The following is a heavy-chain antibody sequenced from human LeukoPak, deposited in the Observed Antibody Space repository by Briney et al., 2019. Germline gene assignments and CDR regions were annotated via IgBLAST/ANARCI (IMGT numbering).Heavy chain of an antibody. CDR1: GFTFSNYA. V-gene: IGHV3-23*01. Sequence: PGASLRLSCAASGFTFSNYAMTWVRQAPGKGLEWVSALSGSGNGTYYADSVKGRFTISRDSSKNTLYLRMNSLRAEVTAVYYCAKDTAALSFVIDSWGQGTLVTVSS. J-gene: IGHJ4*02. CDR2: LSGSGNGT. CDR3: AKDTAALSFVIDS. D-gene: IGHD2-15*01.